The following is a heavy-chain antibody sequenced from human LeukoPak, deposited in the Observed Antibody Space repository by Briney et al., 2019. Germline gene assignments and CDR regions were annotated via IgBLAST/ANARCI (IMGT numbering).Heavy chain of an antibody. Sequence: SGTLSLTCAVSGGSISSSNWWSWVRQPPGKGLEWIGEINHSGSTNYNPSLKSRVTISVDTSKNQFSLKLSSVTAADTAVYYCARLGYDILTGYYQNAFDIWGQGTMVTVSS. CDR2: INHSGST. D-gene: IGHD3-9*01. V-gene: IGHV4-4*02. CDR3: ARLGYDILTGYYQNAFDI. CDR1: GGSISSSNW. J-gene: IGHJ3*02.